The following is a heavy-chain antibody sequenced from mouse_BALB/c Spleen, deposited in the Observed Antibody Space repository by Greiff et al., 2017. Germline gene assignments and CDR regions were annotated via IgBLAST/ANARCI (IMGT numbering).Heavy chain of an antibody. CDR3: ARSLVRGGAMDY. CDR2: INPSNGRT. Sequence: QVQLQQPGAELVKPGASVKLSCKASGYTFTSYWMHWVKQRPGQGLEWIGEINPSNGRTNYNEKFKGKATLTADKSSSTAYMQLSSLTSDDSAVYFCARSLVRGGAMDYWGQGTSVTVSS. CDR1: GYTFTSYW. V-gene: IGHV1S81*02. J-gene: IGHJ4*01. D-gene: IGHD6-2*01.